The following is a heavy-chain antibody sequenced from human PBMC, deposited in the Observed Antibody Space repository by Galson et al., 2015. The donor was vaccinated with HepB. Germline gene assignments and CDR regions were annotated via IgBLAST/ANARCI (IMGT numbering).Heavy chain of an antibody. D-gene: IGHD6-19*01. CDR2: ISASGGDT. J-gene: IGHJ5*02. V-gene: IGHV3-23*01. CDR3: ARDQWLVSFDP. Sequence: SLRLSCAASGFTFKNYAMSWVRQAPGKGLEWVSAISASGGDTDYTDSVKGQFIISRDNSKSTLYLQMNSLRSEDTAVYYCARDQWLVSFDPWGQGTLVTVSS. CDR1: GFTFKNYA.